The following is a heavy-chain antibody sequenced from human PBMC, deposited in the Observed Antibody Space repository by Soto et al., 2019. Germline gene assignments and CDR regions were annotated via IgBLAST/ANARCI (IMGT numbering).Heavy chain of an antibody. CDR1: GFSLRGYS. CDR2: ISGTGSSI. CDR3: AIGAGYGDYGDY. Sequence: EVQLVESGGGLVQPGGSLRLSCAASGFSLRGYSMSWFRQAPGKGLEWVSYISGTGSSIYADSVKGRFTISRDNAKNSVYLPMNSLGDDYTSVYYCAIGAGYGDYGDYWGQGTLVTVSS. J-gene: IGHJ4*02. V-gene: IGHV3-48*02. D-gene: IGHD4-17*01.